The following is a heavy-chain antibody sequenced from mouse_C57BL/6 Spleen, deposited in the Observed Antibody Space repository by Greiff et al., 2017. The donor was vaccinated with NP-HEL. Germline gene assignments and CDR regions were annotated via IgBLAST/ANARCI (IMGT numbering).Heavy chain of an antibody. D-gene: IGHD2-1*01. V-gene: IGHV5-6*01. CDR1: GFTFSSYG. J-gene: IGHJ2*01. CDR2: ISSGGSYT. CDR3: ARQGNYGKRDYFDY. Sequence: EVQVVESGGDLVKPGGSLKLSCAASGFTFSSYGMSWVRQTPDKRLEWVATISSGGSYTYYLDSVKGRFTISRDNAKNTLYLQMSSLKSEDTAMYYCARQGNYGKRDYFDYWGQGTTLTVSS.